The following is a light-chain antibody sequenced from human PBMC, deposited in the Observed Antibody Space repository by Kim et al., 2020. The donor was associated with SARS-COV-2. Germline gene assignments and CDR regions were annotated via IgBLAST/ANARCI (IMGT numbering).Light chain of an antibody. V-gene: IGKV3-15*01. CDR1: PSVSHN. CDR2: GAS. CDR3: LQYNNWPRT. J-gene: IGKJ1*01. Sequence: VSPGERATLSCRASPSVSHNLAWYQQKRGQTPRLLISGASARATGVPDRFSGGGSGTEFTLTISSLQSEDFAVYYCLQYNNWPRTFGQGTKVDIK.